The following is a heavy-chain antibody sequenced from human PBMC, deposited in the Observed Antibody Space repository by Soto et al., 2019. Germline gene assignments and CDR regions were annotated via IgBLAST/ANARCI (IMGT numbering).Heavy chain of an antibody. CDR2: IYSGGST. CDR1: VFTVSSNY. Sequence: PGGSLRLSCAASVFTVSSNYMSWVRQPPGKGLEWVSVIYSGGSTYYADSVKGRFTISRDNSKNTLYLQMNSLRAEDTAVYYCARDPPFDGMDVWGQGTTVTVSS. V-gene: IGHV3-53*01. J-gene: IGHJ6*02. CDR3: ARDPPFDGMDV. D-gene: IGHD3-3*01.